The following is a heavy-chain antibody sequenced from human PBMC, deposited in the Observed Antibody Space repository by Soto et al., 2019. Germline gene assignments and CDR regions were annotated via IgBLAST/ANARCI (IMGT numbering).Heavy chain of an antibody. Sequence: KLSHPKSGSGETMRGCYWILIRQPPEKELEWIGHVFYSGSTYYNPSLKSRVAISVDTAKNQFCLKLNSVTAADTAVYYCATASTTSRTVYVDYGGQG. CDR1: GETMRGCY. CDR2: VFYSGST. V-gene: IGHV4-59*01. CDR3: ATASTTSRTVYVDY. D-gene: IGHD2-2*01. J-gene: IGHJ4*02.